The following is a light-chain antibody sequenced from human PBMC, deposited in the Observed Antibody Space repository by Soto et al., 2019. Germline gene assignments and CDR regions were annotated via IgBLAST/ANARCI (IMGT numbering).Light chain of an antibody. CDR2: DSF. J-gene: IGKJ2*01. V-gene: IGKV3-11*01. CDR3: QQRINWPLFT. CDR1: QNIGTQ. Sequence: ETVLTQSSATLSLSPGERVTLSCRASQNIGTQLAWYQHKPGQAFRLLIYDSFKRATGVPARFSGSGSGTDFTLTISSLEPEDFAVYYCQQRINWPLFTFGQGTKLEIK.